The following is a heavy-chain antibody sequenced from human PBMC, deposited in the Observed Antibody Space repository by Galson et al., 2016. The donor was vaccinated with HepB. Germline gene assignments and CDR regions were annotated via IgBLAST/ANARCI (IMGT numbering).Heavy chain of an antibody. D-gene: IGHD1-14*01. J-gene: IGHJ5*02. CDR3: ARRNWFDH. V-gene: IGHV3-23*01. CDR1: GFTFTSSD. CDR2: ISGSGGST. Sequence: SLRLSCAASGFTFTSSDMNWARQAPGKGLEWVSYISGSGGSTYYADSVKGRLTISRDNSKNTIYLQMNSLTVDDTAIYFCARRNWFDHWGQGTLVTVSS.